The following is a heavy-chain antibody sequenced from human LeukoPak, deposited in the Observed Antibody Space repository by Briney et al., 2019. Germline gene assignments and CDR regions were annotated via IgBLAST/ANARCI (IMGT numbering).Heavy chain of an antibody. Sequence: GASVKVSCKASGYTFTGYYMHWVRQAPGQGLEWMGWINPNSGGTNYAQKLQGRVTMTTDTSTSTAYMELRSLRSDDTAVYYCARDRWLRSPRFDYWGQGTLVTVSS. J-gene: IGHJ4*02. V-gene: IGHV1-2*02. CDR1: GYTFTGYY. CDR3: ARDRWLRSPRFDY. D-gene: IGHD3-22*01. CDR2: INPNSGGT.